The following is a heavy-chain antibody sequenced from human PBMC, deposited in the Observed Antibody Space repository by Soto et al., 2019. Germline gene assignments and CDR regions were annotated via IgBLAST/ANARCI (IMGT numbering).Heavy chain of an antibody. CDR3: ARQGYSGYDTEHEY. CDR1: GGSISSSSYY. V-gene: IGHV4-39*01. J-gene: IGHJ4*02. Sequence: QLQLQESGPGLVKPSETLSLTCTVSGGSISSSSYYWGWIRQPPGNGLEWIGSIYYSGSNYDNPSLKSRFTISVDPSKNQFSLKLSSVTAADTAVYYCARQGYSGYDTEHEYWGQGTLVTVSS. D-gene: IGHD5-12*01. CDR2: IYYSGSN.